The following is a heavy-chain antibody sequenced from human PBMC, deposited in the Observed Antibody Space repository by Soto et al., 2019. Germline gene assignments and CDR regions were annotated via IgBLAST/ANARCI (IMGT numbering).Heavy chain of an antibody. Sequence: QVHLQESGPGLVKPSQTLSLTCSVSGVSIRSGGYYWSWLRQHPGKGLEWIGHIYFSENTFYNPSLERRVSISVDTSKNQFSLKLTSVSAADTAVYYCARGAATSDYWGQGTLVTVSS. J-gene: IGHJ4*02. CDR3: ARGAATSDY. D-gene: IGHD2-15*01. V-gene: IGHV4-31*03. CDR2: IYFSENT. CDR1: GVSIRSGGYY.